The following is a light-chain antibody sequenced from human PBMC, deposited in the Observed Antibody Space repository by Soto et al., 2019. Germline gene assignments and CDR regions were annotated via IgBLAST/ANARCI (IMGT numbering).Light chain of an antibody. CDR2: GAS. V-gene: IGKV3-20*01. CDR3: QQYGSSPPWT. J-gene: IGKJ1*01. Sequence: EIVLTQSPGTLSLSPGERATLSCRASQSVSGSYLAWYQHKGGQAPRLLIYGASSRATDIPDRFSGSGSGTDFTLTITRLEAEDCAVYYCQQYGSSPPWTFGQGTKVEIK. CDR1: QSVSGSY.